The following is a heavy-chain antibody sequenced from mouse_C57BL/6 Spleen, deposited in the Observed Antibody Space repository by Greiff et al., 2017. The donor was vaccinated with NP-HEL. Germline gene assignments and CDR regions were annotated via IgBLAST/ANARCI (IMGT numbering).Heavy chain of an antibody. CDR1: GYAFTNYL. CDR3: ARHGGNY. J-gene: IGHJ2*01. V-gene: IGHV1-54*01. CDR2: INPGSGGT. Sequence: QVQLQQSGAELVRPGPSVKVSCKASGYAFTNYLIEWVKQRPGQGLEWIGVINPGSGGTNYNEKFKGKATLTADKSSSTAYMQLSSLTSEDSAVYFCARHGGNYWGQGTTLTVSS.